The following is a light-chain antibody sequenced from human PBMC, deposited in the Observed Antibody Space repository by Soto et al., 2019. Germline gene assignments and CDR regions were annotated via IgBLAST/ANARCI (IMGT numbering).Light chain of an antibody. V-gene: IGLV2-8*01. Sequence: QAVLTQPPSASGSPGQSVTISCTGTSSDVGGYNFVSWYQQYPGKAPKLIIYEVTKRPSGVPARFSGSKSGNTASLTVSGLQAEDEADYYCKSYVGDNTVVFGGGTQLTVL. CDR1: SSDVGGYNF. CDR2: EVT. J-gene: IGLJ2*01. CDR3: KSYVGDNTVV.